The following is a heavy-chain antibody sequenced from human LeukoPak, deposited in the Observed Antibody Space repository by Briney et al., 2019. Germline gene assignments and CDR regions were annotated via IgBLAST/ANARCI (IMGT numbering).Heavy chain of an antibody. CDR3: ARALGYCSGGSCYSAGYYYYYGMDV. CDR1: GFTFSSYS. J-gene: IGHJ6*02. V-gene: IGHV3-48*04. Sequence: GGSLRLSCAASGFTFSSYSMNWVRQAPGKGLEWVSYISSSGSTIYYADSVKGRFTISRDNAKNSLYLQMNSLRAEDTAVYYCARALGYCSGGSCYSAGYYYYYGMDVWGQGTTVTVSS. CDR2: ISSSGSTI. D-gene: IGHD2-15*01.